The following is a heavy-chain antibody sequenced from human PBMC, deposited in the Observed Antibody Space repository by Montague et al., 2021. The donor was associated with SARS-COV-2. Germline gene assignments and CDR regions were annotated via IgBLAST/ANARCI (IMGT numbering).Heavy chain of an antibody. D-gene: IGHD3-10*01. CDR3: VGGKGGGLRNVFDI. CDR2: IYNRGTN. J-gene: IGHJ3*02. Sequence: SETLSLTCTVSGFSIGSGYWWGWIRQPAGKRLECVGIIYNRGTNYNNPSLHRGLTMSKDTSTNQLSLRLTSVTAADTAVFFCVGGKGGGLRNVFDIWGQGTTVTVSS. V-gene: IGHV4-38-2*02. CDR1: GFSIGSGYW.